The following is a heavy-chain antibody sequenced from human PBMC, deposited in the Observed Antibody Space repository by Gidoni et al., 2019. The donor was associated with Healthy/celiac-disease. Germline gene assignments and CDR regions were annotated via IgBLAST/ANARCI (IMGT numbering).Heavy chain of an antibody. D-gene: IGHD6-19*01. V-gene: IGHV4-34*01. CDR3: ARVTPGYSSGWYLRVPRGGGYFDY. CDR2: INHSGST. J-gene: IGHJ4*02. CDR1: GGSFSGYY. Sequence: QVQLQQWGAGLLKPSETLSLTCAVYGGSFSGYYWSWIRQPPGKGLEWIGEINHSGSTNYNPSLKSRVTISVDTSKNQFSLKLSSVTAADTAVYYCARVTPGYSSGWYLRVPRGGGYFDYWGQGTLVTVSS.